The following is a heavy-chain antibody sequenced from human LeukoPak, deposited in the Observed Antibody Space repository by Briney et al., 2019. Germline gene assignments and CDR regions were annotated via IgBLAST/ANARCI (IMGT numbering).Heavy chain of an antibody. CDR3: ARDAQRGFDYSNSLKY. CDR1: GFIFSHHG. D-gene: IGHD4-11*01. Sequence: PGGSLRLSCAASGFIFSHHGMHWVRQAPGKGLEWVAVIWCDGTNRFYGGSVKGRFTISRDNSQNAVFLRMNSLRVEDTAMYYCARDAQRGFDYSNSLKYWGHGTLVTVSS. V-gene: IGHV3-33*01. CDR2: IWCDGTNR. J-gene: IGHJ4*01.